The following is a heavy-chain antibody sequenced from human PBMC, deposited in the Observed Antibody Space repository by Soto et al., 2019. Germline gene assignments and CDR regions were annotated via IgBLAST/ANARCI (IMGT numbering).Heavy chain of an antibody. J-gene: IGHJ5*02. Sequence: GGSLRLSCAASGFTFSSYGMHWVRQAPGKGLEWVAVISYDGSNKYYADSVKGRFTISRDNSKNTLYLQMNSLRAEDTAVYYCACSGGTRPTERMDNNWFDPWGQGTLVTVSS. D-gene: IGHD2-15*01. V-gene: IGHV3-30*03. CDR2: ISYDGSNK. CDR3: ACSGGTRPTERMDNNWFDP. CDR1: GFTFSSYG.